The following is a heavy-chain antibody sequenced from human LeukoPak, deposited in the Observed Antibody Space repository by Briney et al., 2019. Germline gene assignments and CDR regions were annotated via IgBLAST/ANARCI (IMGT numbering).Heavy chain of an antibody. J-gene: IGHJ3*02. V-gene: IGHV5-51*01. CDR1: GYTFTSYW. Sequence: GESLKISCKGSGYTFTSYWIGWVRQIPGKGLEWMGIINPGHSATRDSPSFQGQATIRADKSISTAYLQWSSLKASDTAMYYCARRPKGHHAFEIWGKGTMVTVSS. CDR3: ARRPKGHHAFEI. CDR2: INPGHSAT.